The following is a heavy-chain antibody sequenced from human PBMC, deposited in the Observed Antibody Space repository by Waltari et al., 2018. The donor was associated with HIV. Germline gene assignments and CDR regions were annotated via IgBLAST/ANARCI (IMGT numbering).Heavy chain of an antibody. CDR1: GFTFSSYS. J-gene: IGHJ4*02. V-gene: IGHV3-48*02. CDR3: ARQLLF. Sequence: EVQLVESGGGLVQPGGSLRLSCEDSGFTFSSYSMNWVCPAPGKGSEWVSYISNTGSTIYYADSVKGRFTISRDNAKNSLYLQMNSLRDEDTAVYYCARQLLFWGQGTLVTVSS. D-gene: IGHD1-1*01. CDR2: ISNTGSTI.